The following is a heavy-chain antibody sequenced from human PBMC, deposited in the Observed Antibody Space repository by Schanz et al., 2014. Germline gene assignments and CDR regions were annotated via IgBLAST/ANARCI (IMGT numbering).Heavy chain of an antibody. Sequence: QVQLVQSGAEVKKPGASVKVSCKASGYTFTRYYIHWVRQAPGQGLEWMGIINPSGGSTTYAQKFQGRVTITADRSTSTAYMELSSLRSEDTAVYYGARGYGDSPTDFWGQGTLVTVSS. CDR1: GYTFTRYY. D-gene: IGHD4-17*01. J-gene: IGHJ4*02. CDR3: ARGYGDSPTDF. CDR2: INPSGGST. V-gene: IGHV1-46*01.